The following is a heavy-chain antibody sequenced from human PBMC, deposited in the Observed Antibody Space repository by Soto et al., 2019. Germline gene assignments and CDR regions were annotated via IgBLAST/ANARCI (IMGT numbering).Heavy chain of an antibody. Sequence: PSETLSLTCTVSGGSISSGDYYWSWIRQPPGKGLEWIGYIYYSGGTYYNPSLKSRVTISVDTSKNQFSLKLSSVTAADTAVYYCARVDVVRWLQSGGWFDPWGQGTLVTVSS. V-gene: IGHV4-30-4*01. CDR3: ARVDVVRWLQSGGWFDP. CDR2: IYYSGGT. D-gene: IGHD5-12*01. J-gene: IGHJ5*02. CDR1: GGSISSGDYY.